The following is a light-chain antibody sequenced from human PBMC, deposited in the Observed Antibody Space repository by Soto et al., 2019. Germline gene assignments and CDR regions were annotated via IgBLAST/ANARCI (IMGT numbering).Light chain of an antibody. Sequence: EIVLTQSPATLSVSPGERATLSCRASQSISSNLAWYQQKPGQAPRLLIYGASTRATGIPARFSGSGSGTEFTLTISSLQSEDVAVYYCQQYNNWPLTFGGGTKAEIK. CDR1: QSISSN. V-gene: IGKV3-15*01. CDR2: GAS. CDR3: QQYNNWPLT. J-gene: IGKJ4*01.